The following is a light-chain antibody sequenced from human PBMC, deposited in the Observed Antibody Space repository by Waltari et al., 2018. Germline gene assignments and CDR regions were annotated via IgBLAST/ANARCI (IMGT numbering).Light chain of an antibody. CDR1: SSDVGGYNY. V-gene: IGLV2-14*01. Sequence: QSALTQPASVSGSPGQSITISCTGTSSDVGGYNYVSWYQQHPGKAPKLMIYEVSNRPSGGSNRFSGAKSGNTASLTSAGLQAEDEADYYCSSYTSSSVVFGGGTKLTVL. CDR3: SSYTSSSVV. CDR2: EVS. J-gene: IGLJ2*01.